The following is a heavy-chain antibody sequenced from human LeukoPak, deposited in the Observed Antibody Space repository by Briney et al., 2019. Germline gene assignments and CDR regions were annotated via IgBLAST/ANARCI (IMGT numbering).Heavy chain of an antibody. Sequence: ASVKVSCKASVYTFTSYGISWVRQAPGQGLEWMGWISAYNGNTNYAQKLQGRVTMTTDTSTSTAYMELRSLRSDDTAVYYCASFYYYGSGSRPYPSSYGMDVWGQGTTVTVSS. CDR3: ASFYYYGSGSRPYPSSYGMDV. J-gene: IGHJ6*02. CDR2: ISAYNGNT. D-gene: IGHD3-10*01. V-gene: IGHV1-18*01. CDR1: VYTFTSYG.